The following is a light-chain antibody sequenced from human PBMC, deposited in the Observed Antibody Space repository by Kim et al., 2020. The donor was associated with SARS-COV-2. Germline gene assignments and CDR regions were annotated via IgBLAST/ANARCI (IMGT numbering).Light chain of an antibody. CDR1: PRASSW. CDR3: HRPGM. V-gene: IGKV1-5*01. CDR2: DAS. Sequence: DVQLTHSPSTLSVSVGDRVTITCRATPRASSWVAWYQQKPGEAPKLLMYDASSLQNGVPSRFSGIGTGTEFTLSISSLKPEDFATYYCHRPGMFGPGTKVEIK. J-gene: IGKJ1*01.